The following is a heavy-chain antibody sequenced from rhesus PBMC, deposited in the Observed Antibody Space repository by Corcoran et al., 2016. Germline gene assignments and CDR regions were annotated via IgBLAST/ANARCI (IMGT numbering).Heavy chain of an antibody. CDR2: INPYNGNT. CDR1: GYTFTDYY. J-gene: IGHJ5-1*01. V-gene: IGHV1S2*01. D-gene: IGHD2-33*01. Sequence: QVQLVQSGAEVKKPGSSVKVSCKASGYTFTDYYMHWVRQAPRQGLEWMGWINPYNGNTKYAQKVQGRVTMTRDTSTSTAYMELSSLRSEDTAVYYCARLMEVADVWGPGVLVTVSS. CDR3: ARLMEVADV.